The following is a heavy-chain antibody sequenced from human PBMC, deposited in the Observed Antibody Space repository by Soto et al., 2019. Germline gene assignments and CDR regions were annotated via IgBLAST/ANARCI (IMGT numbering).Heavy chain of an antibody. Sequence: ASVEVSCKASGYTFTSYYMHWVRQAPGQGLEWMGIINPSGGSTSYAQKFQGRVTMTRDTSTSTVYMELSSLRSEDTAVYYCAVPLRFLEWSNPKYGMDVWGQGTTVTVSS. J-gene: IGHJ6*02. CDR2: INPSGGST. V-gene: IGHV1-46*01. CDR3: AVPLRFLEWSNPKYGMDV. D-gene: IGHD3-3*01. CDR1: GYTFTSYY.